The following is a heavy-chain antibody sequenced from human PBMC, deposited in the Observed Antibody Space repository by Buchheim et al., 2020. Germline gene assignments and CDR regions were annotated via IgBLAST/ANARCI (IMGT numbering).Heavy chain of an antibody. Sequence: QLQLQESGPGLVKPSETLSLTCTVSGGSISSSSYYWGWIRQPPGKGLEWIGSIYYSGSTYYNPSLKSRVTISVDTSKNQFSLTLSSVTAADTAVYYCARRLYYGSGSLKYNWFDPWGQGTL. CDR2: IYYSGST. V-gene: IGHV4-39*01. D-gene: IGHD3-10*01. CDR1: GGSISSSSYY. CDR3: ARRLYYGSGSLKYNWFDP. J-gene: IGHJ5*02.